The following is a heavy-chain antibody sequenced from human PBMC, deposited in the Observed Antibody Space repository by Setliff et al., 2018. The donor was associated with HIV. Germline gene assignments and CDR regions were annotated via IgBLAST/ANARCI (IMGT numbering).Heavy chain of an antibody. J-gene: IGHJ5*02. CDR3: AGWSSWRKYNWFDP. CDR1: GASISSGGYY. Sequence: SETLSLTCTVSGASISSGGYYWIWIRQAAGKGLEHIGHIYTGGSTNYNPSLKSRVAIAGYTSKNQFSLRLTSVTAAATAVYYCAGWSSWRKYNWFDPWGQGTLVTVSS. D-gene: IGHD6-13*01. V-gene: IGHV4-61*09. CDR2: IYTGGST.